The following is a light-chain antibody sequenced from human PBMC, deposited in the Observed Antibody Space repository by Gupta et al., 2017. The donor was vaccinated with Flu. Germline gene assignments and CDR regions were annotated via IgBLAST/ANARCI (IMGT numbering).Light chain of an antibody. J-gene: IGKJ2*01. CDR2: GAS. Sequence: GDRATLSCRTSQNINTWLAWYQQKPAQPPRLLIYGASNRATGIPAGFSGSGSGTDFTLIISSLEPEDFAVYYCQQRDAWPDTFGQGTKLEI. V-gene: IGKV3-11*01. CDR1: QNINTW. CDR3: QQRDAWPDT.